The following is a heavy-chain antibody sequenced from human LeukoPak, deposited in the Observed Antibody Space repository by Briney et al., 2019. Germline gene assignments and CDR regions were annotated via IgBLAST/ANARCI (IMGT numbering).Heavy chain of an antibody. J-gene: IGHJ6*02. Sequence: SETLSLTCTVSGGSISGYYWTWVRQPPGTGLEWIGQIHYSGSADYNPSLKSRITISVDTSKNQISLKLTSVTAADTAIYYCARFGLDYDMGVWGQGTTVTVSS. D-gene: IGHD3-16*01. V-gene: IGHV4-59*01. CDR3: ARFGLDYDMGV. CDR2: IHYSGSA. CDR1: GGSISGYY.